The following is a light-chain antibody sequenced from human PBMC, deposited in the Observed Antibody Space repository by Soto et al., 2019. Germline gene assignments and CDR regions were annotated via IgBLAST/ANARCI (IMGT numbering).Light chain of an antibody. Sequence: EIVLTQSPSTLSLYPGERATLSSRASQSVSRYLAWYQQKPGQAPRLLIYDASNRETGIPARFSGSGSGTEFTLTIGSLQPEDFEVYYCHQRSNWTPTFGGGTKVDIK. J-gene: IGKJ4*01. CDR1: QSVSRY. V-gene: IGKV3-11*01. CDR3: HQRSNWTPT. CDR2: DAS.